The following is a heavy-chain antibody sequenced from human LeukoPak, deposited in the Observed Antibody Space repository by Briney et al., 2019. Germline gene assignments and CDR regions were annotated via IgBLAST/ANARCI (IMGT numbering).Heavy chain of an antibody. CDR3: ARDRRGPFDY. V-gene: IGHV3-7*03. D-gene: IGHD3-10*01. CDR1: GFTFNSYW. Sequence: TGGSLRLSCAASGFTFNSYWMSWVRQAPGKGLEWVANIKRDGSEKYYVDSVKGRFTISRDNAMNSLYLQLNSLRAEDTAVYFCARDRRGPFDYWGQGTLVTVSS. J-gene: IGHJ4*02. CDR2: IKRDGSEK.